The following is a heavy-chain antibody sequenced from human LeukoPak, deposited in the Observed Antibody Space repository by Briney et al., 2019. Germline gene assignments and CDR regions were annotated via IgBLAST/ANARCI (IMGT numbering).Heavy chain of an antibody. CDR2: INKDGSEK. J-gene: IGHJ4*02. CDR1: GFTFSSHW. D-gene: IGHD2-15*01. Sequence: GGSLRLSCAASGFTFSSHWMSWVRQAPGKGLEWVANINKDGSEKYYVDSVKGRFTISRDNAKNSLYLQMNSLRAEDTAVYYCAKGVCGGSCYFDYWGQGTLVTVSS. CDR3: AKGVCGGSCYFDY. V-gene: IGHV3-7*01.